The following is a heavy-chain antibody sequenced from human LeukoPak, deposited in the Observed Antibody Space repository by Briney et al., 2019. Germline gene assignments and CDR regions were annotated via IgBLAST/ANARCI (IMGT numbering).Heavy chain of an antibody. CDR2: ITGGSVIT. CDR3: AKDGYCANGVCYCDY. CDR1: GFDFSDYA. D-gene: IGHD2-8*01. J-gene: IGHJ4*02. Sequence: PGGSLRLSRAASGFDFSDYAMSWVRQAPGKGLEWVSTITGGSVITSYADSVKGRFTISRDNSKNTLYLQMNSLRAEDTAVYYWAKDGYCANGVCYCDYWGQGTLGTVSS. V-gene: IGHV3-23*01.